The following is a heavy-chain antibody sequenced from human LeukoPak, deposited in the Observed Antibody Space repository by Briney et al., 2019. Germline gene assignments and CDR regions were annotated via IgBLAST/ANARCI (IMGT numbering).Heavy chain of an antibody. CDR3: ARQRADYFYHYMDV. J-gene: IGHJ6*03. CDR2: IYYSVAT. V-gene: IGHV4-39*01. CDR1: GGSIDSSSYY. Sequence: PSETLSLTCTVSGGSIDSSSYYWDWIRQPPGKGLEWLANIYYSVATFYTSSLKSRVTISTDMSKNQFSLRLTSVTAADTAVYYCARQRADYFYHYMDVWGKGTTVIVSS.